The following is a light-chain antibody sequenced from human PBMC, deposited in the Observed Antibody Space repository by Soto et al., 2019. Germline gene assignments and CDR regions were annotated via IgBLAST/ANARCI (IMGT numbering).Light chain of an antibody. J-gene: IGKJ4*01. V-gene: IGKV3-15*01. CDR2: DAS. Sequence: EIVMTQSPATLSVSPGERATLSCRASQSVSSNLAWYHQKPGQAPRLIIYDASTRATGIPARLSGSGSGTEFTLTISSLQSEDFAVYYCQQYNDGLTSGGGTKVEIK. CDR1: QSVSSN. CDR3: QQYNDGLT.